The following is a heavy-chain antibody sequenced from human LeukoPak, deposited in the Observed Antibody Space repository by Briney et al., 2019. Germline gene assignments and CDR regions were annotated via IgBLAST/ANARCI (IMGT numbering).Heavy chain of an antibody. CDR3: AKDQISGWNQVPFDL. J-gene: IGHJ2*01. CDR1: GFTFSSYG. CDR2: IRYDGSNK. D-gene: IGHD6-19*01. Sequence: GGSLRLSCAASGFTFSSYGMHWVRQAPGKGLEWVAFIRYDGSNKYYADSVKGRFTISRDNSKNTLYLQMNSLRAEDTAVYYCAKDQISGWNQVPFDLWGRGTLVTVSS. V-gene: IGHV3-30*02.